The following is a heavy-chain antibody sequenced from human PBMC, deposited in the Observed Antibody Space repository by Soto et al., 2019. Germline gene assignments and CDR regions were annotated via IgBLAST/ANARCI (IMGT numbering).Heavy chain of an antibody. CDR1: GYTFPSYD. CDR2: MNPISGNP. J-gene: IGHJ4*02. D-gene: IGHD5-12*01. CDR3: ARDSDYPSFSDY. V-gene: IGHV1-8*01. Sequence: ASVKVSSKASGYTFPSYDINWVRQATGQGLEWMGGMNPISGNPDYAQKFQGRVTITRNESISTAYMELSSLRSEDTAVYYCARDSDYPSFSDYWGQGTLVTVSS.